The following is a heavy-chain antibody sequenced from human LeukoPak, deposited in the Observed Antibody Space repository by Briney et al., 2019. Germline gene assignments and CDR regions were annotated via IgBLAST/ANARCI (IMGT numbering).Heavy chain of an antibody. CDR3: ARDGNYDFWSGYYTHWYFDL. CDR2: IWYDGSEK. V-gene: IGHV3-33*01. Sequence: GGSLRLSCAASGFTFSSYGMHWVRQAPGKGLEWVAVIWYDGSEKYYVDSVKGRFTISRDNAKNSLYLQMNSLRAEDTAVYYCARDGNYDFWSGYYTHWYFDLWGRGTLVTVSS. J-gene: IGHJ2*01. CDR1: GFTFSSYG. D-gene: IGHD3-3*01.